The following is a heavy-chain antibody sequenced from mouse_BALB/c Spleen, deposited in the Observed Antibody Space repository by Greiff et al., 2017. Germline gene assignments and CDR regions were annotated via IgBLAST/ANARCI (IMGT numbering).Heavy chain of an antibody. CDR2: IDPANGNT. J-gene: IGHJ3*01. Sequence: VQLKESGAELVKPGASVKLSCTASGFNINDSYMHWVKQRPEQGLEWIGRIDPANGNTKYDPKFQGKATITADTSSNTAYLQLSSLTSEDTAVYYCARGDYYGSGFAYWGQGTLVTVSA. CDR3: ARGDYYGSGFAY. CDR1: GFNINDSY. D-gene: IGHD1-1*01. V-gene: IGHV14-3*02.